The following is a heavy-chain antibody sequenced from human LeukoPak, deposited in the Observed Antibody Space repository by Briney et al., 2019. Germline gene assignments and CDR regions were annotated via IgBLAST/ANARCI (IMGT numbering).Heavy chain of an antibody. V-gene: IGHV3-23*01. D-gene: IGHD7-27*01. J-gene: IGHJ2*01. CDR3: ARELVSLGTGYFDS. Sequence: PGGSLRLSREAPGFTFGTYGMNWVRQAPGKGLEWVSGITGSSTWTYYADSVRGRFTISRDNSKNTLHLQMNNLTADDTAIYYCARELVSLGTGYFDSWGRGTLVTVSS. CDR2: ITGSSTWT. CDR1: GFTFGTYG.